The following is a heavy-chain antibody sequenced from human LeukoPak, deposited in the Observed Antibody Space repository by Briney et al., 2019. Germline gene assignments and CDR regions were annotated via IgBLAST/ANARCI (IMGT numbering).Heavy chain of an antibody. CDR1: GFTFSSYA. CDR3: AKDRLRYSSGRPTDY. D-gene: IGHD6-19*01. J-gene: IGHJ4*02. CDR2: ISGSGGST. Sequence: PGGSLRLSCAASGFTFSSYAMSWVRQAPGKGLEWVSAISGSGGSTYYADSVKGRFTISRDNSKNTLYLQMNSLRAEDTAVYYCAKDRLRYSSGRPTDYWGQGTLVTVSS. V-gene: IGHV3-23*01.